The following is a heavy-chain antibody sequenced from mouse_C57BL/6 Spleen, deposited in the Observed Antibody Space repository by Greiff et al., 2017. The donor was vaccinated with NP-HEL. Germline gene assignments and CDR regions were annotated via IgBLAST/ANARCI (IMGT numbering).Heavy chain of an antibody. CDR2: INPGSGGT. CDR3: ARGDGYDAAY. Sequence: QVQLQQSGAELVRPGTSVKVSCKASGYAFTNYLIEWVKQRPGQGLEWIGVINPGSGGTNYNEKFKGKATLTADKSSSTAYMQLSSLTSEDSAVYFCARGDGYDAAYWGQGTLVTVSA. V-gene: IGHV1-54*01. J-gene: IGHJ3*01. D-gene: IGHD2-2*01. CDR1: GYAFTNYL.